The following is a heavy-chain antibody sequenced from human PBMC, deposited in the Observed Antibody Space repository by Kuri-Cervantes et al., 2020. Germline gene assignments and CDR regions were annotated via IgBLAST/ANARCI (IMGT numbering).Heavy chain of an antibody. CDR3: ARGARFVY. CDR1: GGSFSGYY. CDR2: INHSGST. V-gene: IGHV4-34*01. J-gene: IGHJ4*02. Sequence: GSLRLSCAVYGGSFSGYYWSWIRQPPGKGLEWIGEINHSGSTNYNPSLKSRVTISVDTSKNQFSLKLSSVTAADTAVYYCARGARFVYWGQGTLVTVSS.